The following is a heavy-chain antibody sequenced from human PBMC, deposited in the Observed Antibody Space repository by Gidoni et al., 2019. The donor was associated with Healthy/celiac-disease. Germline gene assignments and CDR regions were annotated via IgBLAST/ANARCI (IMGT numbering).Heavy chain of an antibody. D-gene: IGHD3-22*01. CDR1: GFTFSSYG. Sequence: VQLVESGGGVVQPGRSLRLSCAASGFTFSSYGMHWVRQAPGKGLEWVAVIWYDGSNKYYADSVKGRFTISRDNSKNTLYLQMNSLRAEDTAVYYCARGCYGSSGYFDYWGQGTLVTVSS. CDR2: IWYDGSNK. J-gene: IGHJ4*02. CDR3: ARGCYGSSGYFDY. V-gene: IGHV3-33*01.